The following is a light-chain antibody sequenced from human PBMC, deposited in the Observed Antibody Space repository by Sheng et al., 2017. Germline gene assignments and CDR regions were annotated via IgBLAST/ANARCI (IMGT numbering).Light chain of an antibody. CDR3: QLSSSPFT. V-gene: IGKV1-39*01. CDR2: AAS. J-gene: IGKJ4*01. CDR1: QTINTY. Sequence: DIQMTQSPSSLSASVGDRVTITCRASQTINTYVNWYHQKPGKAPKLLIYAASSLQSGVPSRFSGSGSGTDFTLTISSLQPEDFATYYCQLSSSPFTFGGGTKVEIK.